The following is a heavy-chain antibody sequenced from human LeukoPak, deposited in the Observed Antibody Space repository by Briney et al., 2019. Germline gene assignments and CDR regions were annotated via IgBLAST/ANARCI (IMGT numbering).Heavy chain of an antibody. CDR2: ISYDGSNK. D-gene: IGHD6-6*01. Sequence: GGSLRLSCAASGFTFSSYGMHWVRQAPGKGLEWVAVISYDGSNKYYADSVKGRFTISRDNSKSTLYLQMNSLRAEDTAVYYCAKDGSYSSSMDYWGQGTLVSVSS. J-gene: IGHJ4*02. CDR3: AKDGSYSSSMDY. V-gene: IGHV3-30*18. CDR1: GFTFSSYG.